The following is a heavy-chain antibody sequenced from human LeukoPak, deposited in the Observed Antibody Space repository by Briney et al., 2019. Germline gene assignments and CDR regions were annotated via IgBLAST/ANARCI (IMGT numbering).Heavy chain of an antibody. J-gene: IGHJ4*02. CDR1: GITLSNYG. Sequence: GGSLRLSCAVAGITLSNYGMSWVRQAPGKGLEWVAGISGSGGGINYADSVKGRFTISRDNPRNTLYLQTNSLRAEDTAVYFCAKRGVVIRVILVGFHKEAYYFDSWGQGALVTSPQ. V-gene: IGHV3-23*01. CDR2: ISGSGGGI. D-gene: IGHD3-22*01. CDR3: AKRGVVIRVILVGFHKEAYYFDS.